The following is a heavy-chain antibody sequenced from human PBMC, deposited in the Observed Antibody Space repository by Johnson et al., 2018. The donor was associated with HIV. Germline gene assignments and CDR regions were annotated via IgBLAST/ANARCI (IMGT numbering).Heavy chain of an antibody. J-gene: IGHJ3*02. CDR1: GLTFSAYA. V-gene: IGHV3-48*03. Sequence: EVHLVESGGGVVQPGGSLRLSCEGSGLTFSAYALHWVRQAPGKGLEWVSYIGSSGSPIYYADSVRGRFTISRDNAKNSLYLQMNSLRAEDTAVYYCANPTGSDAFDIWGQGTMVTVSS. D-gene: IGHD1-1*01. CDR3: ANPTGSDAFDI. CDR2: IGSSGSPI.